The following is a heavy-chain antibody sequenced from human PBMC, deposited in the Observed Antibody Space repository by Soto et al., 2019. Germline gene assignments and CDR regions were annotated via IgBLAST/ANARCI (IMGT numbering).Heavy chain of an antibody. CDR3: ARDEGYCDSSGPYFDY. CDR2: IKQDGSEK. V-gene: IGHV3-7*01. D-gene: IGHD3-22*01. Sequence: GGSLRLSCAASGFTFSSYWMSWVRQAPGKGLEWVANIKQDGSEKYYVDSVKGRFTISRDNAKNSLYLQMNSLRAEDTAVYYCARDEGYCDSSGPYFDYWGQGTLVTVSS. CDR1: GFTFSSYW. J-gene: IGHJ4*02.